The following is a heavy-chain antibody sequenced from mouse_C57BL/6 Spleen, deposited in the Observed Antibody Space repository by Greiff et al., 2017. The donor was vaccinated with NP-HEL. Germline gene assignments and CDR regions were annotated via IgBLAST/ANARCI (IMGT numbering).Heavy chain of an antibody. CDR3: TRHPGSSSWFAY. D-gene: IGHD1-1*01. CDR1: GYTFTDYE. V-gene: IGHV1-15*01. CDR2: IDPETGGT. J-gene: IGHJ3*01. Sequence: VQLQQSGAELVRPGASVTLSCKASGYTFTDYEMHWVKQTPVHGLEWIGAIDPETGGTAYNQKFKGKAILTADKSSSTAYMELRSLTSEDSAVYYCTRHPGSSSWFAYWGQGTLVTVSA.